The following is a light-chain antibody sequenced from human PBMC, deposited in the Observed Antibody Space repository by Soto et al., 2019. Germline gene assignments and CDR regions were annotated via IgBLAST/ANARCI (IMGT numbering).Light chain of an antibody. CDR3: MQDTAQLPGK. CDR2: GAS. Sequence: GERRSRWWTSIQSVSTTSLAGYQQKPGQAPRLLIYGASTRATGIPARFCGSGSGREFTITVCSLQSADFPLYRSMQDTAQLPGKFREGTKVDIK. V-gene: IGKV3-15*01. CDR1: QSVSTT. J-gene: IGKJ1*01.